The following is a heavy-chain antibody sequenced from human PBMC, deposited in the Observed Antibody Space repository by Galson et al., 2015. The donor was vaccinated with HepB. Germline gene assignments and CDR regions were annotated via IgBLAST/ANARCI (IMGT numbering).Heavy chain of an antibody. J-gene: IGHJ4*02. CDR1: GFTFSSYS. D-gene: IGHD6-19*01. V-gene: IGHV3-21*01. CDR2: ISSSSSYI. CDR3: ARDQPAHLIAVADGARGGIDY. Sequence: SLRLSCAASGFTFSSYSMNWVRQAPGKGLEWVSSISSSSSYIYYADSVKGRFTISRDNAKNSLYLQMNSLRAEDTAVYYCARDQPAHLIAVADGARGGIDYWGQGTLVTVSS.